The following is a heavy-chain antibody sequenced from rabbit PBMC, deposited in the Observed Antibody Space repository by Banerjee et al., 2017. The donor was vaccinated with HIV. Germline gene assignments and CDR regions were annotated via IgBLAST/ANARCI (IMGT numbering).Heavy chain of an antibody. V-gene: IGHV1S47*01. Sequence: QEQLEESGGGLVKPGGSLKLSCKASGFDFSRTGVSWVRQAPGKGLEWIGYIDLLFGTTSDWNWVNGRFTISTHNAQNTLYLQLHRLTAADTATDCCVRGASESGYYSLWGPGTLVTVS. CDR3: VRGASESGYYSL. CDR2: IDLLFGTT. D-gene: IGHD1-1*01. J-gene: IGHJ4*01. CDR1: GFDFSRTG.